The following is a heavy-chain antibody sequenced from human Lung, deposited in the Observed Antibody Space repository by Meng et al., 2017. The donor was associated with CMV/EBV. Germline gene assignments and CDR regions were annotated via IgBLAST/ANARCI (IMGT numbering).Heavy chain of an antibody. Sequence: SXTXSLXCTVSGGSISSYYWSWIRQRPGKGLEWMGNIYYSGSTNYNPSLKRRVSISVDMSKNQFPLTLNSVTAADTDVYYCARGARRLNSPYHYYYGMDVXGQGTTVTVSS. CDR2: IYYSGST. CDR1: GGSISSYY. V-gene: IGHV4-59*01. J-gene: IGHJ6*02. CDR3: ARGARRLNSPYHYYYGMDV. D-gene: IGHD5-18*01.